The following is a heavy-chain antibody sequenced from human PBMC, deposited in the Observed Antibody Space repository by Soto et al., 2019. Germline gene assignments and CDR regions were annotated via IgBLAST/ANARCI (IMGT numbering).Heavy chain of an antibody. D-gene: IGHD3-10*01. CDR1: GFTFSSYA. V-gene: IGHV3-30-3*01. Sequence: GGSLRLSCAASGFTFSSYAMHWVRQAPGKGLEWVAVISYDGSNKYYADSVKGRFTISRDNSKNTLYLQMNSLRAEDTAVYYCARDYYGSGSAGGDYWGQGTLVTVSS. CDR3: ARDYYGSGSAGGDY. J-gene: IGHJ4*02. CDR2: ISYDGSNK.